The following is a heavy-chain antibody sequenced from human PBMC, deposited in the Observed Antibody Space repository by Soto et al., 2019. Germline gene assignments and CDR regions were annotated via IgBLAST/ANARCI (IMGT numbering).Heavy chain of an antibody. D-gene: IGHD3-9*01. V-gene: IGHV4-59*01. J-gene: IGHJ4*02. CDR1: GGSISSYY. Sequence: PSETVSLTSTVSGGSISSYYWSWIRQPPGKGLEWIGYIYYSGSTNYNPSLKSRVTISVDTSKNQFSLKLSSVTAADTAVYYCARDRSMTGYYDYWGQGTLVTVSS. CDR2: IYYSGST. CDR3: ARDRSMTGYYDY.